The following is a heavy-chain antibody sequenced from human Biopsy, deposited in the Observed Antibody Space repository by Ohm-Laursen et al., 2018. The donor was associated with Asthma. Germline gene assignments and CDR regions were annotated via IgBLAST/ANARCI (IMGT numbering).Heavy chain of an antibody. J-gene: IGHJ6*02. Sequence: ASVKVSCKTSGYTFNNAGITWVRQAPGQGLEWMGWISVYNGNTKVAQKLQDRVTMITDTSTSTAYMELRSRRSDDTAVYFCARAVDYSHYYGIDVWGQGTTVTVS. CDR3: ARAVDYSHYYGIDV. V-gene: IGHV1-18*01. CDR1: GYTFNNAG. D-gene: IGHD3-10*01. CDR2: ISVYNGNT.